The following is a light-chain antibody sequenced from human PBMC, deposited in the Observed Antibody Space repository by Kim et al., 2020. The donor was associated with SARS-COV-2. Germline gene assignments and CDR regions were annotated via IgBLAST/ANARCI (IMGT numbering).Light chain of an antibody. V-gene: IGLV2-14*03. CDR2: DVS. CDR1: SSDIGDYNY. Sequence: QPITISCTGTSSDIGDYNYVSWYQQHPGKAPKLMIYDVSNRPSGVSNRFSGSKSGNTASLTISGLQAEDEADYYCSSYTSSSTLWVFGGGTKLTVL. J-gene: IGLJ3*02. CDR3: SSYTSSSTLWV.